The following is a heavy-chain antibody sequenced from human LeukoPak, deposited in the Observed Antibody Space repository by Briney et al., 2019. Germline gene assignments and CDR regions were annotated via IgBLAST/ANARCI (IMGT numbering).Heavy chain of an antibody. Sequence: ASVKLSCKACGYTFAGYYMHWVRQAPGQGLEWMGWMNPNSGVTNYAQKFQGRVTLTRDTSISTAYMELSRLRSDDTAVYYCARDGALDYWGQGTRVTVSS. V-gene: IGHV1-2*02. CDR2: MNPNSGVT. J-gene: IGHJ4*02. CDR1: GYTFAGYY. CDR3: ARDGALDY. D-gene: IGHD3-16*01.